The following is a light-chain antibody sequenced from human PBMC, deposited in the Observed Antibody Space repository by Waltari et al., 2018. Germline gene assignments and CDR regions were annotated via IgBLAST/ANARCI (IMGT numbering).Light chain of an antibody. J-gene: IGLJ3*02. CDR3: CSNAGTLAWV. V-gene: IGLV2-11*01. CDR1: SRDVGIYNR. Sequence: QSTLTQPRPVSGSPGQSVTISSTGTSRDVGIYNRPSLYQPSPGAAPRLIIYEVYNRPSGVPDRFSGSKSGNTASLTISGLQAEDEADYYCCSNAGTLAWVFAGGTKLTVL. CDR2: EVY.